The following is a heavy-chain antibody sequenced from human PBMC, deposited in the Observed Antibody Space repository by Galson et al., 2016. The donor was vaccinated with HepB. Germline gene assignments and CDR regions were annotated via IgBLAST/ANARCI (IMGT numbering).Heavy chain of an antibody. Sequence: SLRLSCAASGFTFITYAMSWVRQAPGKGLEWVAAINSNGGTTYYADSVRGRVTIPRDNSVNTLYLQLKSLRAQDAAVYYRSKDWNHDVPLGAFDVWGQGTTVTVSP. CDR2: INSNGGTT. V-gene: IGHV3-23*01. D-gene: IGHD1-1*01. J-gene: IGHJ3*01. CDR1: GFTFITYA. CDR3: SKDWNHDVPLGAFDV.